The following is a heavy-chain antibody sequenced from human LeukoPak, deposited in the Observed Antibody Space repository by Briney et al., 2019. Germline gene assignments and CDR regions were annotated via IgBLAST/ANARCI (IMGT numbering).Heavy chain of an antibody. J-gene: IGHJ4*02. V-gene: IGHV1-2*02. CDR2: INPNSGGT. CDR3: AREGSSSSGIDY. Sequence: PGASVKVSCKASGYTFTGYYMHWVRQAPGQGLEWMGWINPNSGGTNYAQKFQGRVTMTRDTSISTAYMELSSLRSEDTAVYYCAREGSSSSGIDYWGQGTLVTVSS. CDR1: GYTFTGYY. D-gene: IGHD6-6*01.